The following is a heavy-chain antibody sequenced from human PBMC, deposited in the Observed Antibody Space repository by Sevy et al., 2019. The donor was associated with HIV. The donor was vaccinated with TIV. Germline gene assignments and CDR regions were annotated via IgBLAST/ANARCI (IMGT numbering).Heavy chain of an antibody. J-gene: IGHJ4*02. Sequence: GGSLRLSCAASGFTFSNYAMSWVRQAPGKGLEWVSGISRSGIDTYNADSVKGRFTISRDNFKNTLYLQMNSLSAEDTAVYYWVKAAGAYYFDNWGQGTLVTVSS. CDR2: ISRSGIDT. D-gene: IGHD1-26*01. V-gene: IGHV3-23*01. CDR3: VKAAGAYYFDN. CDR1: GFTFSNYA.